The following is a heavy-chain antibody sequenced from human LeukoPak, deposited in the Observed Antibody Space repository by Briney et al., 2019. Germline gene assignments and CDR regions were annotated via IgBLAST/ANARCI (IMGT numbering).Heavy chain of an antibody. V-gene: IGHV3-30*03. CDR3: AGVPNVREGEWFDP. CDR1: GLTLSRYV. D-gene: IGHD3-16*01. J-gene: IGHJ5*02. CDR2: LSYDGSTK. Sequence: GGSLRLSCAASGLTLSRYVMHWVRQAPGKGLEWVAVLSYDGSTKNYADCVKDRFTISRDNSENTLYLQMSSLRAEETAVYYCAGVPNVREGEWFDPWGQGTLVTVSS.